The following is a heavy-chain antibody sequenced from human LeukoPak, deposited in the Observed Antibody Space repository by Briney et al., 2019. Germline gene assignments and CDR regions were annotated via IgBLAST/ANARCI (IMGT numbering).Heavy chain of an antibody. J-gene: IGHJ4*02. D-gene: IGHD6-13*01. CDR1: GYTFTSYY. CDR3: ATDQGIAAAGTIDY. CDR2: ISPSGGSA. V-gene: IGHV1-46*01. Sequence: GASVKVSCKASGYTFTSYYMHWVRQAPGQGLEWMGIISPSGGSASYAQKFQGRVTMTRDTSTGTVYMELSSLRSEDTAVYYCATDQGIAAAGTIDYWGQGTLVTVSS.